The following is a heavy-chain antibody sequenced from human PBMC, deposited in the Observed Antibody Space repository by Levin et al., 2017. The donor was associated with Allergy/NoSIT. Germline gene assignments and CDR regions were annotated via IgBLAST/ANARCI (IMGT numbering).Heavy chain of an antibody. CDR3: AKDLWSGYPN. V-gene: IGHV3-23*01. CDR2: ISGSGGST. Sequence: ETLSLTCAASGFTFSSYAMSWVRQAPGTGLEWVSSISGSGGSTYFADSVKGRFTISRDNSKNTLYLQMNSLRAEDTAVYYCAKDLWSGYPNWGQGTLVTVSS. D-gene: IGHD3-3*01. J-gene: IGHJ4*02. CDR1: GFTFSSYA.